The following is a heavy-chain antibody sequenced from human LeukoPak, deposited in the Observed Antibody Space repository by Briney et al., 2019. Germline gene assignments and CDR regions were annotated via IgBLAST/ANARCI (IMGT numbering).Heavy chain of an antibody. Sequence: ASVKVSCKASGYTFTSYAMHWVRQAPGQRLEWMGWINAGNGNTKYSQKFQGRVTITRDTSASTACMELSSLRSEDTAVYYCARDKRIQLWLPDYWGQGTLVTVSS. CDR3: ARDKRIQLWLPDY. V-gene: IGHV1-3*01. D-gene: IGHD5-18*01. CDR2: INAGNGNT. J-gene: IGHJ4*02. CDR1: GYTFTSYA.